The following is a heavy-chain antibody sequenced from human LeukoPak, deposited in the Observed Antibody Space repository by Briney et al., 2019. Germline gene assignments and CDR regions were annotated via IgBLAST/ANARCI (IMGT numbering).Heavy chain of an antibody. CDR2: INPNSGGT. V-gene: IGHV1-2*02. D-gene: IGHD4-17*01. Sequence: ASVKVSCKASGYTFNGYYMHWVRQAPGQGLEWMGWINPNSGGTNYAQKFQGRVTMTRDTSISTAYMELSRLRSDDTAVYYCARHDYGDYYFDYWGQGTLVTVSS. CDR3: ARHDYGDYYFDY. J-gene: IGHJ4*02. CDR1: GYTFNGYY.